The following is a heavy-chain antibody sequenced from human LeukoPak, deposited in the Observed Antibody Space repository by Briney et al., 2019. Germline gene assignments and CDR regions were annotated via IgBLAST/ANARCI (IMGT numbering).Heavy chain of an antibody. J-gene: IGHJ4*02. CDR2: TIPIFGTA. CDR1: GRTVISYA. V-gene: IGHV1-69*13. D-gene: IGHD6-13*01. Sequence: SEKVSCKASGRTVISYAISGVRQATGQWLEWMGGTIPIFGTANYAQKFQGRVTITADESTSTAYMELSSLRSEDTAVYYCARGPAAGTRTLDYWGQGTLVTVSS. CDR3: ARGPAAGTRTLDY.